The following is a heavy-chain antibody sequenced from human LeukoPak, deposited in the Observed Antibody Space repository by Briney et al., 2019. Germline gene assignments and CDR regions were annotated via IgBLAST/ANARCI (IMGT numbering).Heavy chain of an antibody. V-gene: IGHV3-23*01. CDR1: GFTFSSYA. CDR2: ISGRGDNT. Sequence: PGGSLRLSCAASGFTFSSYAMTWVRQAPGKGLEWVSGISGRGDNTYYADSVKGRFTISRDNSQNTLYLQMNSLRAEDTAVYYCAKTVGSSVWYYCDYWGQGTLVTVSS. CDR3: AKTVGSSVWYYCDY. D-gene: IGHD6-19*01. J-gene: IGHJ4*02.